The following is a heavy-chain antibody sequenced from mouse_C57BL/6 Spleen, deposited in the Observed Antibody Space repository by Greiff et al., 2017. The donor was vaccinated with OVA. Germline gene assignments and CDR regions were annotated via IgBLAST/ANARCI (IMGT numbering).Heavy chain of an antibody. D-gene: IGHD3-2*02. CDR2: IHPNSGST. CDR3: ARTSAQAHYVDY. CDR1: GYTFTSYW. J-gene: IGHJ2*01. V-gene: IGHV1-64*01. Sequence: VQLQQPGAELVKPGASVKLSCKASGYTFTSYWMHWVKQRPGQGLEWIGMIHPNSGSTNYNEKFKSKATLTVDKSSSTAYMQLSSLTSEDSAVYYCARTSAQAHYVDYWGQGTTLTVSS.